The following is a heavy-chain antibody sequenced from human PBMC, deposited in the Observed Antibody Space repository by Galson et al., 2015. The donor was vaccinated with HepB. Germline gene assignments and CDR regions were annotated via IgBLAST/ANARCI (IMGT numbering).Heavy chain of an antibody. D-gene: IGHD2-2*01. J-gene: IGHJ4*02. Sequence: ETLSLTCTVFAGSITTNYWSWIRQSPGKGLEWIGSFYYTGNTHYNPSLKSRVTISGDTSKNQFSLKLNSVTAADTAVYYCARHESESKTYAADNWGQGTLVTVSS. CDR2: FYYTGNT. V-gene: IGHV4-59*05. CDR1: AGSITTNY. CDR3: ARHESESKTYAADN.